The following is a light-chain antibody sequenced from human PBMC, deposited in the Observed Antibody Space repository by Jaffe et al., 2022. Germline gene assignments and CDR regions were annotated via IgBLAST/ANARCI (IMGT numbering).Light chain of an antibody. CDR3: CSYAGSSTSLAYV. V-gene: IGLV2-23*02. J-gene: IGLJ1*01. Sequence: QSALTQPASVSGSPGQSITISCTGTSSDVGSYNLVSWYQQHPGKAPKLMIYEVSKRPSGVSNRFSGSKSGNTASLTISGLQAEDEADYYCCSYAGSSTSLAYVFGTGTKVTVL. CDR1: SSDVGSYNL. CDR2: EVS.